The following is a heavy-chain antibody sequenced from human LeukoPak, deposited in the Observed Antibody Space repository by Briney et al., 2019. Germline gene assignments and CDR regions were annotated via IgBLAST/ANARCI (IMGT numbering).Heavy chain of an antibody. J-gene: IGHJ3*02. D-gene: IGHD6-13*01. V-gene: IGHV1-69*05. Sequence: VKVSCKASGGTFSSYAISWVRQAPGQGLEWMGGIIPIFGTANYAQKFQGRVTITTDESTSTAYMELSSLRSEDTAVYYCARDDEQPALSAFDIWGQGTMVTVSS. CDR2: IIPIFGTA. CDR1: GGTFSSYA. CDR3: ARDDEQPALSAFDI.